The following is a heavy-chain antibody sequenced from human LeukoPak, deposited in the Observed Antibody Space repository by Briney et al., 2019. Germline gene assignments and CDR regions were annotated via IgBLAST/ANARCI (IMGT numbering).Heavy chain of an antibody. CDR1: GLTVSSSY. CDR3: ARDLDSYGSY. CDR2: IYSDGST. V-gene: IGHV3-53*01. Sequence: PGGSLRLSCAASGLTVSSSYMSWVRQAPGKGLEWVSVIYSDGSTYYADSVKGRFTISRDNSKNTLYLQMNSLRAEDTAVYYCARDLDSYGSYWGQGTLVTVSS. D-gene: IGHD5-18*01. J-gene: IGHJ4*02.